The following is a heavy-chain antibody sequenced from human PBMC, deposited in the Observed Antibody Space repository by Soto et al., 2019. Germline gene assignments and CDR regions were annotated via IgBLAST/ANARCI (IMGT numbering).Heavy chain of an antibody. CDR2: ISYDGSNK. CDR1: GFTFSSYG. Sequence: GGSLGLSCAASGFTFSSYGMHWVRQAPGKGLEWVAVISYDGSNKYYADSVKGRFTISRDNSKNTLYLQMNSLRAEDTAVYYCAKDGIVATISYYYYMDVWGKGTTVTVS. D-gene: IGHD5-12*01. CDR3: AKDGIVATISYYYYMDV. V-gene: IGHV3-30*18. J-gene: IGHJ6*03.